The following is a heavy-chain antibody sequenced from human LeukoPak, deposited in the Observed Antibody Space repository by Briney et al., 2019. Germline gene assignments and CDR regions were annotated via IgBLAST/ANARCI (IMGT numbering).Heavy chain of an antibody. CDR2: ITYGGKT. J-gene: IGHJ6*03. Sequence: SETLSLTCAVYGGSFSGYYWSWIRQPPGKGLEWIGQITYGGKTKYNPSLKSRVTISIDTSKNQVSLKLHSVTAADTAVYYCARRRDTAALFYRYYYLDAWGKGTTVTISS. V-gene: IGHV4-34*01. D-gene: IGHD2-2*01. CDR3: ARRRDTAALFYRYYYLDA. CDR1: GGSFSGYY.